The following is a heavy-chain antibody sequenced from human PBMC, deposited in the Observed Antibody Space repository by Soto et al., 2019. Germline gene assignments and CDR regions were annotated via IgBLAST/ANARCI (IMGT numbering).Heavy chain of an antibody. CDR3: AHRVLRTVFGLVTTTAIYFDF. CDR2: IYWDDDK. Sequence: QITLNESGPTVVRPTETLTLTCRFSGFSLTTSGVGVGWIRQSPGKAPEWLALIYWDDDKRYGASLKSRLTITKDTANNQVVLTVSDLYPTDTATYYCAHRVLRTVFGLVTTTAIYFDFWGQGTPVAGSS. V-gene: IGHV2-5*05. D-gene: IGHD3-3*01. J-gene: IGHJ4*02. CDR1: GFSLTTSGVG.